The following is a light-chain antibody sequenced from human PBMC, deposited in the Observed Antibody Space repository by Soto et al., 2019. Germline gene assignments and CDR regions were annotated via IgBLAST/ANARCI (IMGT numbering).Light chain of an antibody. CDR1: SXNIGSNT. J-gene: IGLJ1*01. CDR2: SNN. CDR3: AAWDDSLNGYV. Sequence: QSVLTQPPSASGTPGQRVTICCSGSSXNIGSNTVNWYQQLPGTAPKLLIYSNNQRPSGVPDRFSGSKSGTSASLAISGLQSEDEADYYCAAWDDSLNGYVFGTGTKSPS. V-gene: IGLV1-44*01.